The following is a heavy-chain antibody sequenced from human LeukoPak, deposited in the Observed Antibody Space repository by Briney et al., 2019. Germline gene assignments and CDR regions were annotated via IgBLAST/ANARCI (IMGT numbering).Heavy chain of an antibody. J-gene: IGHJ4*02. CDR2: INPSGGST. CDR1: GYTFTSYY. V-gene: IGHV1-46*01. D-gene: IGHD2-2*01. CDR3: ARGGIVVVPAAIPFGY. Sequence: ASVKVSCKASGYTFTSYYMHWVRQAPGQGLEWMGIINPSGGSTSYAPKFQGRVTMTRDTSTSTVYMGLSSLRSEDTAVYYCARGGIVVVPAAIPFGYWGQGTLVTVSS.